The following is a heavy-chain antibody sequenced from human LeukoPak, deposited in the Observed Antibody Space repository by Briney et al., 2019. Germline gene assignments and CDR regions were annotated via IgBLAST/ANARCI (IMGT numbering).Heavy chain of an antibody. CDR2: IYYSGST. CDR3: ARHRDSSYYYDSSGYRNWFDP. D-gene: IGHD3-22*01. J-gene: IGHJ5*02. V-gene: IGHV4-59*08. Sequence: SETLSLTCTVSGGSISSYYWSWIRQPPGKGLEWIGYIYYSGSTNYNPSLKSRVTISVDTSKNQFSLKLSSVTAADTAVYYCARHRDSSYYYDSSGYRNWFDPWGQGTLVTVSS. CDR1: GGSISSYY.